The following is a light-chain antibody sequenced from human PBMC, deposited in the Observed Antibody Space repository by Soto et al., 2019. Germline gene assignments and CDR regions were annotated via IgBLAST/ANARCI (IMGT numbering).Light chain of an antibody. CDR1: SSDVGGYNY. J-gene: IGLJ2*01. V-gene: IGLV2-14*03. CDR3: SSYTSSSTLVV. Sequence: QSVLTQPASVPGSPGQSITISCTGTSSDVGGYNYVSWYQQHPGKAPKVMIYDVSYRPSGVSNRFSGSKSGNTASLTISGLQVEDEADYYCSSYTSSSTLVVFGGGTKLTVL. CDR2: DVS.